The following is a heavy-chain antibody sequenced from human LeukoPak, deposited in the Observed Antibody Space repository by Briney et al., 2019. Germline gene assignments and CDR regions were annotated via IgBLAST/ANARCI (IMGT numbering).Heavy chain of an antibody. CDR2: IIGTSSYT. CDR1: GFTFSNYV. Sequence: PGGSLRLSCVASGFTFSNYVMYWVRQVPGKGLEGVLGIIGTSSYTYSADFVKGRFTISRDNSMNTLWLQMNSLRVEDTAVYYCAKDWKAYYYGSGSAYFDNWGQGTLVTVSS. CDR3: AKDWKAYYYGSGSAYFDN. J-gene: IGHJ4*02. D-gene: IGHD3-10*01. V-gene: IGHV3-23*01.